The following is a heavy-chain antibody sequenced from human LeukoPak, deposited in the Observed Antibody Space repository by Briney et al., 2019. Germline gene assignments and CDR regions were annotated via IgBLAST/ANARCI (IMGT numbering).Heavy chain of an antibody. CDR3: ARAGLWDYSDSSGYHNGAFDI. J-gene: IGHJ3*02. CDR2: INPSGSST. D-gene: IGHD3-22*01. V-gene: IGHV1-46*01. CDR1: GYAFTRHY. Sequence: ASVKVSCKASGYAFTRHYMHWVRQAPGQGLEWMGLINPSGSSTIYAQKFQGRVTMTRDMSTSTDYMELSSLRSEDTAVYYCARAGLWDYSDSSGYHNGAFDIWGQGTMVTVSS.